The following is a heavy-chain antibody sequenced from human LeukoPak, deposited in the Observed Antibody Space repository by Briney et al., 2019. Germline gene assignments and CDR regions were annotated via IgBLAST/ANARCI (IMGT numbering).Heavy chain of an antibody. CDR3: ARGGEGYNGPGFN. Sequence: GGSLRLSCVASGFTFSGHWMHWVRQAPGKGLVWVSRMDTDGSNINYADSVKGRFTISRDNAKNTLYLQMNSLRAEDTAVYYCARGGEGYNGPGFNWGQGTLVTVSS. D-gene: IGHD5-12*01. J-gene: IGHJ4*02. CDR1: GFTFSGHW. CDR2: MDTDGSNI. V-gene: IGHV3-74*01.